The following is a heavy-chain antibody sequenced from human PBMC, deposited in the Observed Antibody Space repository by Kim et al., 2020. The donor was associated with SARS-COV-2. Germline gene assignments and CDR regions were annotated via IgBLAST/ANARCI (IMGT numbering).Heavy chain of an antibody. D-gene: IGHD6-19*01. CDR2: IYPGDSDT. CDR3: ARQGSGWYYYYYYYGMDV. Sequence: GESLKISCKGSGYSFTSYWIGWVRQMPGKGLEWMGIIYPGDSDTRYSPSFQGQVTISADKSISTAYLQWSSLKASDTAMYYCARQGSGWYYYYYYYGMDVWGQGTTVTVSS. V-gene: IGHV5-51*01. J-gene: IGHJ6*02. CDR1: GYSFTSYW.